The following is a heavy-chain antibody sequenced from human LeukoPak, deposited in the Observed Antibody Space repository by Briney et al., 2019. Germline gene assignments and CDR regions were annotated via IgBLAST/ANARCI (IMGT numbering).Heavy chain of an antibody. D-gene: IGHD3-10*01. CDR3: ASSPDVGYYYGSGSPPDY. V-gene: IGHV3-53*01. J-gene: IGHJ4*02. Sequence: GGSLRLSCAASGFTVSSNYMSWVRQAPGKGLEWVSVIYSGGSTYYADSVKGRFTISRDNSTNTLYLQMNSLRAEDTAVYFCASSPDVGYYYGSGSPPDYWGQGTLVTVSS. CDR1: GFTVSSNY. CDR2: IYSGGST.